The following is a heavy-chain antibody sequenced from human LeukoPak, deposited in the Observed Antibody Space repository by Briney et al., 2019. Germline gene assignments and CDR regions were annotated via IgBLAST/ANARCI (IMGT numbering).Heavy chain of an antibody. CDR2: IIPIFGTA. CDR1: GGTXSSYA. J-gene: IGHJ4*02. CDR3: ARGPLDCSGGSCYHSFDY. Sequence: ASVKVSCKASGGTXSSYAISWVRQAPGQGLEWMGGIIPIFGTANYAQKFQGRVTITADESTSTAYMELSSLRSEDTAVYYCARGPLDCSGGSCYHSFDYWGQGTLVTVSS. D-gene: IGHD2-15*01. V-gene: IGHV1-69*13.